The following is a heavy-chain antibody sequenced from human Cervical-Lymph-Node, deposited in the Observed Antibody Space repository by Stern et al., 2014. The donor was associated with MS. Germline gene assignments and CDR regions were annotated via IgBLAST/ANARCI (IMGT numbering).Heavy chain of an antibody. D-gene: IGHD5-12*01. CDR3: AGAPLWWLRDY. CDR2: VSYDGGNK. V-gene: IGHV3-30*04. J-gene: IGHJ4*02. Sequence: QVQLVESGGGVVQPGRSLRLSCAASGFTLSTYAMHWVRQAPGKGLEWVAVVSYDGGNKYYADSVRGRFTISRDNSKNTLYLQMNSLRAEDTAVYYCAGAPLWWLRDYWGQGTLVTVSS. CDR1: GFTLSTYA.